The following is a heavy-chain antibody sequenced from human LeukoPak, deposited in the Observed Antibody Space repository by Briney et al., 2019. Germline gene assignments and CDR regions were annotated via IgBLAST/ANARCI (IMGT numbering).Heavy chain of an antibody. CDR2: ISGGGDST. Sequence: GGSLRLSCTASGFIFSTYAMNWVRQAPGKGLGWVSTISGGGDSTYYADSVKGRFTISRDSSKNTLYLQMNSLRAEDTAVYYCAKGARGATIFDYWGQGTLVTVSS. J-gene: IGHJ4*02. CDR3: AKGARGATIFDY. D-gene: IGHD1-26*01. V-gene: IGHV3-23*01. CDR1: GFIFSTYA.